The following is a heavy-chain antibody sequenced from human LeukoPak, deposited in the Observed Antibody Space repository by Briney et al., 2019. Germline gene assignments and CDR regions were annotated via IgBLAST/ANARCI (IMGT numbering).Heavy chain of an antibody. Sequence: PGGSLRLSCAASGFVFSSYAFNWVRQAPGKGLEWVSFISAKSDNSYYADSVEGRFTVSRDNVKNSLFLQLNSLRAEDTAVYYCARVEMWVLRGSDHWGQGVPVTVSS. CDR3: ARVEMWVLRGSDH. CDR1: GFVFSSYA. CDR2: ISAKSDNS. V-gene: IGHV3-21*01. J-gene: IGHJ4*02. D-gene: IGHD3-10*02.